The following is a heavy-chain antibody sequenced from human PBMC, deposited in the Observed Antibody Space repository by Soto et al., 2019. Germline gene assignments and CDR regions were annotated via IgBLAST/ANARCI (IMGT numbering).Heavy chain of an antibody. J-gene: IGHJ4*02. V-gene: IGHV3-33*01. Sequence: QVQLVESGGGVVQPGTSLRLSCAASGFTFSRHGMHWVRQTPGKGLEWLAVILNDASGHWYADSVKGRFTISINNFENTLYLQMNGLRLEDTAMYYCARDDAYPDNGFDYWGQGTLVTVSS. D-gene: IGHD1-1*01. CDR1: GFTFSRHG. CDR3: ARDDAYPDNGFDY. CDR2: ILNDASGH.